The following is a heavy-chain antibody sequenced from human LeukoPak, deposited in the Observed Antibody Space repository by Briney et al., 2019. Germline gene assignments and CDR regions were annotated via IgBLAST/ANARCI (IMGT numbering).Heavy chain of an antibody. CDR2: ISYDGSNK. V-gene: IGHV3-30*18. CDR1: GFTFSSYG. D-gene: IGHD2-2*01. J-gene: IGHJ6*04. CDR3: AKDRGYCSSTSCYNYYYYGMDV. Sequence: PGGSLRLSCAASGFTFSSYGMHWVRQAPGKGLEWVAFISYDGSNKYYADPVKSRFTISRDNSKNTLYLQMNSLRAEDTAVYYCAKDRGYCSSTSCYNYYYYGMDVWGKGTTVTVSS.